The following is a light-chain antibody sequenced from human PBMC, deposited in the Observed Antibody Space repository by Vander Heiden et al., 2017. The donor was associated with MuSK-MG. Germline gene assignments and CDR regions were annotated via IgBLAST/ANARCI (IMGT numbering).Light chain of an antibody. V-gene: IGLV3-1*01. Sequence: SYDLTQPPSVSVSPGQTASITCSGDKLGDKYACWSQQKPGQYPVLVIYQDSKRPSGTPERFSGSNSGNTATLTISGTQAMDEADYYCQAWDSSTWVFGGGTKLTVL. CDR1: KLGDKY. J-gene: IGLJ3*02. CDR2: QDS. CDR3: QAWDSSTWV.